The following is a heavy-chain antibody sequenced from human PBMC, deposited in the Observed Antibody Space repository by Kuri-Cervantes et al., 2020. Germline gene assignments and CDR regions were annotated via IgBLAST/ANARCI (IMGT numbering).Heavy chain of an antibody. J-gene: IGHJ2*01. Sequence: GESLKISCAASGFTSSSYPMHWVRQAPGKGLEWVAVISYDGSNRYYADSVKGRFTISRDNAKNSLYLQMNSLRDEDTAVYYCARQKPRVVICPSRAWYFDLWGRGTLVTVSS. CDR1: GFTSSSYP. V-gene: IGHV3-30-3*01. D-gene: IGHD3-3*01. CDR3: ARQKPRVVICPSRAWYFDL. CDR2: ISYDGSNR.